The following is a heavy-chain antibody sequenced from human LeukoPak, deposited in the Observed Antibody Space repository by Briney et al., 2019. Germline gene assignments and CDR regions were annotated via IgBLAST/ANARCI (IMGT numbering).Heavy chain of an antibody. CDR1: GFTFSSYG. J-gene: IGHJ4*02. CDR2: IWYDGSNK. Sequence: GGSLRLSCAASGFTFSSYGMHWVRQAPGKGLEWVAVIWYDGSNKYYADSVKGRFTISRDNSKNTLYLQMNSLRAEDTAVYYCARDLQSGRYSLDYWGQGTLVTVSS. CDR3: ARDLQSGRYSLDY. V-gene: IGHV3-33*01. D-gene: IGHD1-26*01.